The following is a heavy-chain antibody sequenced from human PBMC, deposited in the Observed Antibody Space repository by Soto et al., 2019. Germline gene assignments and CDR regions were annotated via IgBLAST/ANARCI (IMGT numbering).Heavy chain of an antibody. CDR2: IYYSGST. CDR3: ARVGLDVEYSGSPYGMDV. D-gene: IGHD1-26*01. V-gene: IGHV4-30-4*01. Sequence: SETLSLTCTVSGGSISSGGYYWSWIRQPPGKGLEWIGYIYYSGSTYYNPSLKSRVTISVDTSKNQFSLKLSSVTAADTAVYYCARVGLDVEYSGSPYGMDVWGQGTTVTVSS. J-gene: IGHJ6*02. CDR1: GGSISSGGYY.